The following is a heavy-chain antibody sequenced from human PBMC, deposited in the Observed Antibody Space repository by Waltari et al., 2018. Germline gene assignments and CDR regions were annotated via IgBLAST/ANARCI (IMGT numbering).Heavy chain of an antibody. CDR1: GFTFSDHF. Sequence: VQLVESGGGLVQPGGSLRLSCAAAGFTFSDHFMDLFRPAPGKGLEWVARIRNKAERYSTEYAASLKGRFSISRDDSKSSVYLQMSSLKTGDTAVYYCTRDTFAAGDYWGQGTLVTVSS. CDR2: IRNKAERYST. J-gene: IGHJ4*02. V-gene: IGHV3-72*01. D-gene: IGHD3-3*02. CDR3: TRDTFAAGDY.